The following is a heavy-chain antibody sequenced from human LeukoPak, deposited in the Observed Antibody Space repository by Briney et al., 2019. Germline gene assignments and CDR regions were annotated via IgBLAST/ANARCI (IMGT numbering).Heavy chain of an antibody. CDR1: GFTFSNYS. V-gene: IGHV3-21*01. Sequence: PGRSLRLSCAASGFTFSNYSMNWVRQAPGKGLEWVSTISSSSSYIYYADSVKGRFTISRDNAKNSLYLQMNSLRAEDTAVYYCASRGYSYGYEWGQGTLVTVSS. D-gene: IGHD5-18*01. CDR3: ASRGYSYGYE. J-gene: IGHJ4*02. CDR2: ISSSSSYI.